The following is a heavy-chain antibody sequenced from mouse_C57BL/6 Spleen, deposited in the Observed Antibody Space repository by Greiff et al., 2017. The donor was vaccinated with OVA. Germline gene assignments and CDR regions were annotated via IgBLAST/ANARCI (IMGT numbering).Heavy chain of an antibody. Sequence: EVKLVESGGDLVKPGGSLKLSCAASGFTFSSYGMSWVRQTPDKRLEWVATISSGGSYTYYPDSVKGRFTISRDNAKNTLYLQMSSLKSEDTAMYYCARHGTTVVATSYYAMDYWGQGTSVTVSS. V-gene: IGHV5-6*01. CDR3: ARHGTTVVATSYYAMDY. CDR1: GFTFSSYG. J-gene: IGHJ4*01. D-gene: IGHD1-1*01. CDR2: ISSGGSYT.